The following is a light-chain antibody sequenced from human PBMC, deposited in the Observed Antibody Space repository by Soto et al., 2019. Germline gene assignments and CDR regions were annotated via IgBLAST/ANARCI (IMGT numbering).Light chain of an antibody. CDR2: DAS. CDR1: RSISDW. V-gene: IGKV1-5*01. CDR3: LQYSSHSWT. J-gene: IGKJ1*01. Sequence: IHMTQSPSSLSPSVGDSVTIACRASRSISDWLAWYQQKLGKAPELLIFDASNLKSGVSSRFSGSGYGTEFTLTISRLQTDDVATYYCLQYSSHSWTFGQGTKVDIK.